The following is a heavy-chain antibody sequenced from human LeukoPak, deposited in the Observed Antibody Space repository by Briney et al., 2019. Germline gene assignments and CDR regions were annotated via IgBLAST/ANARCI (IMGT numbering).Heavy chain of an antibody. V-gene: IGHV3-21*04. Sequence: GGSLRLSCAASGFRFHSYSMNWVRQAPGKGLEWVSSVSSSGNYTYYADSVRGRFTISRDNAKKSLYLQMNSLRAGDTAVYYCARSSGWDDAFDIWGQGTMVTVSS. CDR1: GFRFHSYS. CDR3: ARSSGWDDAFDI. D-gene: IGHD6-19*01. J-gene: IGHJ3*02. CDR2: VSSSGNYT.